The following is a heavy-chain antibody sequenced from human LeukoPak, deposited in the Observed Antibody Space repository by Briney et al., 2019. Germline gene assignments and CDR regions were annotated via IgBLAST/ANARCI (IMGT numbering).Heavy chain of an antibody. D-gene: IGHD6-19*01. CDR2: IYSGGST. V-gene: IGHV3-66*02. J-gene: IGHJ6*02. CDR3: ARDLASSGSVRGMDV. CDR1: GFTFGSYS. Sequence: PGGSLRLSCAASGFTFGSYSMNWVRQAPGKGLEWVSVIYSGGSTYYADSVKGRFTISRDNSKNTLYLQMNSLRVEDTAVYYCARDLASSGSVRGMDVWGQGTTVTVSS.